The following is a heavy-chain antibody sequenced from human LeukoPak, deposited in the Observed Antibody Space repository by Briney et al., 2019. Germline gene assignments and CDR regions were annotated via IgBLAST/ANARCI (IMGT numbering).Heavy chain of an antibody. CDR3: ARQNGRSGWHPFWY. CDR1: GGSISSSSYY. Sequence: SETLSLTCTASGGSISSSSYYWGWIRQPPGKGLEWIGGIFYSGSTYYNPSLKSRVTLSVDTSKNQFSLKLSSVTASDTAVYYCARQNGRSGWHPFWYWGQGTLVTVSS. CDR2: IFYSGST. D-gene: IGHD6-19*01. J-gene: IGHJ4*02. V-gene: IGHV4-39*01.